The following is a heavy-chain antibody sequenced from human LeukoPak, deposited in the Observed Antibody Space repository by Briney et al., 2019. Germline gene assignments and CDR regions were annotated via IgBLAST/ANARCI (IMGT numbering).Heavy chain of an antibody. CDR2: ISGSGGST. CDR1: GFTFSSYA. J-gene: IGHJ4*02. V-gene: IGHV3-23*01. CDR3: AKEGLYDYSNYYFDY. Sequence: PGGSLRLSCAASGFTFSSYAMSWVRQAPGKGLEWVSAISGSGGSTYYADSVKGRFTISRDNSKNTLYLQMNSLRAEDTAIYYCAKEGLYDYSNYYFDYWGQGTLVTVSS. D-gene: IGHD4-11*01.